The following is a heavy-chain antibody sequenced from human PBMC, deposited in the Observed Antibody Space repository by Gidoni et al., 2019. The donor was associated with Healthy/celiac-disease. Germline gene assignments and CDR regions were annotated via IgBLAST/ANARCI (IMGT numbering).Heavy chain of an antibody. CDR2: ISGSGGST. D-gene: IGHD1-26*01. V-gene: IGHV3-23*01. Sequence: EVKLLESGGGLVQPGGYLRLSCAASGFTFSRYAMSWVRQAPGKGLEWVSAISGSGGSTYYADSVKGLLTISRDNSKNTLYLQMNSLRAEDTAVYYCAKDPSGSYFLWWFDPWGQGTLVTVSS. CDR1: GFTFSRYA. CDR3: AKDPSGSYFLWWFDP. J-gene: IGHJ5*02.